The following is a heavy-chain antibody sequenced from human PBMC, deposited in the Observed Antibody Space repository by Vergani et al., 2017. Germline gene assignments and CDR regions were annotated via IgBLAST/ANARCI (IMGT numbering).Heavy chain of an antibody. V-gene: IGHV3-9*01. CDR3: VKDNDYDADGPFDL. CDR1: GFTFQAFA. D-gene: IGHD3-16*01. Sequence: EVQLLQSEGAVVQPGGSLRLSCTASGFTFQAFAFHWVRQVSGRGLEWVSGIDRNYGVKNGNSFEGRFSISRDNAKKAVFLQMNNLRHEDTALYFCVKDNDYDADGPFDLWGRGTLVTVSS. J-gene: IGHJ2*01. CDR2: IDRNYGVK.